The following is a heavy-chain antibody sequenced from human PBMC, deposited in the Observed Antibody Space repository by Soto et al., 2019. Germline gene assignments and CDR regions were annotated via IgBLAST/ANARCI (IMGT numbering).Heavy chain of an antibody. CDR1: GGSFSGYY. CDR3: ARGPFGAAPLNG. V-gene: IGHV4-34*01. Sequence: QVQLQQWGAGLLKPSETLSLTCAVYGGSFSGYYWSWIRQPPGKGLEWIGEINHSGSTNYNPSLKSRVTISVDTSKNQFSLKLSSVTAADTAVYCCARGPFGAAPLNGWGQGTLVTVSS. J-gene: IGHJ4*02. D-gene: IGHD3-16*01. CDR2: INHSGST.